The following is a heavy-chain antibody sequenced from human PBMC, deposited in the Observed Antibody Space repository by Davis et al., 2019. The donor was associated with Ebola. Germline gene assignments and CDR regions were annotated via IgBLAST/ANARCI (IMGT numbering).Heavy chain of an antibody. J-gene: IGHJ6*02. CDR3: ARVTGYGNTGYYYGMNV. D-gene: IGHD5-18*01. Sequence: GESLKTSCAASGFTFRSYWMSWVRQAPGTGLEWVSSISSSSSYRYYADSVKGRFTISRDNAKNSLYLQMNSLRAEDTAVYYCARVTGYGNTGYYYGMNVWGQGTTVTVSS. V-gene: IGHV3-21*01. CDR2: ISSSSSYR. CDR1: GFTFRSYW.